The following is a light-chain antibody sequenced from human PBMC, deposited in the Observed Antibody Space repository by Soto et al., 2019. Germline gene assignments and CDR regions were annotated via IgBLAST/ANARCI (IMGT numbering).Light chain of an antibody. CDR3: QQYNDWPPYT. CDR1: QSVSSK. Sequence: EIVMTQSPTTVSVSPGERATLSCRASQSVSSKLAWYQQKPGQPPRLLFFDASARATGVPDRFRGSGSGIEFILTISGLQSEDFAVYYCQQYNDWPPYTFGQGTKLEMK. J-gene: IGKJ2*01. V-gene: IGKV3-15*01. CDR2: DAS.